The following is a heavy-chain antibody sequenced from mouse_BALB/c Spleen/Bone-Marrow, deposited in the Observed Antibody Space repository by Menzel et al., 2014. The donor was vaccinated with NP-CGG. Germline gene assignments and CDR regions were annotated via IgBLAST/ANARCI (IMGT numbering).Heavy chain of an antibody. Sequence: VKLQESGPELVKPGASVKISCEASGYSFTSYYIHWVKQRPGQGLEWIGWIFPGSGNIKYNEKFKGEATLTADTSSSTAYMRLSSLTSEDSAVYYCARGIRNYFDYWGQGTTLTVSS. D-gene: IGHD3-2*02. CDR1: GYSFTSYY. CDR3: ARGIRNYFDY. V-gene: IGHV1-66*01. J-gene: IGHJ2*01. CDR2: IFPGSGNI.